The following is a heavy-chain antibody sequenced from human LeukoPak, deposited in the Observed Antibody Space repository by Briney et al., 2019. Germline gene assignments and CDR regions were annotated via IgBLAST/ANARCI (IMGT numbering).Heavy chain of an antibody. CDR2: ISGSGGST. D-gene: IGHD1-26*01. CDR3: ARGGSPPEALGDVFDI. V-gene: IGHV3-23*01. CDR1: GFTFSSYA. J-gene: IGHJ3*02. Sequence: GGSLRLSCAASGFTFSSYAMSWVRQAPGKGLEWVSAISGSGGSTYYADSVKGRFTISRDNAKKTLYLQMNSLRVEDTAVYYCARGGSPPEALGDVFDIWGQGTMVTVSS.